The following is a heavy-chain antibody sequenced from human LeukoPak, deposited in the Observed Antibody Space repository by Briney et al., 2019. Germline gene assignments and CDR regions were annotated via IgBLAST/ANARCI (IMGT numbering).Heavy chain of an antibody. V-gene: IGHV4-4*02. CDR3: ARGRFSIPAYFDY. CDR1: GGSISSSNW. CDR2: INHSGST. D-gene: IGHD2-21*01. Sequence: PSGTLSLTCAVSGGSISSSNWWSWVRQPPGKGLEWIGEINHSGSTNYNPSLKSRVTISVDTSKNQFSLKLSSVTAADTAVYYCARGRFSIPAYFDYWGQGTLVTVSS. J-gene: IGHJ4*02.